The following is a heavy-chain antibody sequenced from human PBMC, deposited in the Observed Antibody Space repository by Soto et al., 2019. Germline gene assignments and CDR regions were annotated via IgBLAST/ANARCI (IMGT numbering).Heavy chain of an antibody. CDR3: AKEGAAAGTFDY. V-gene: IGHV3-30*18. D-gene: IGHD6-13*01. CDR1: GFTFSSYG. Sequence: QVQLVESGGGVVQPGRSLRLSCAASGFTFSSYGMQWVRQAPGKGLEWVAVISYDGSDKHYTDSVKGRFTISRENSKNTRYLQMNSQRVEDTAVYYCAKEGAAAGTFDYWGQGTLVAVST. CDR2: ISYDGSDK. J-gene: IGHJ4*02.